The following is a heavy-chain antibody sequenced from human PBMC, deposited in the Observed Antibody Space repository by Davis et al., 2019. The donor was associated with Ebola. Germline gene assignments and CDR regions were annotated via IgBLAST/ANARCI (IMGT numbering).Heavy chain of an antibody. J-gene: IGHJ4*02. CDR3: ARALGGEDD. V-gene: IGHV3-7*01. D-gene: IGHD3-16*01. CDR2: IKQDGSEK. Sequence: GGSLRLSCAASGFTFSSSWMSWVRQAPGKALEWVATIKQDGSEKYYVDSVKGRFTVSRDNAKNSLYLQMNSLRAEDTAVYYCARALGGEDDWGQGTLVTVSS. CDR1: GFTFSSSW.